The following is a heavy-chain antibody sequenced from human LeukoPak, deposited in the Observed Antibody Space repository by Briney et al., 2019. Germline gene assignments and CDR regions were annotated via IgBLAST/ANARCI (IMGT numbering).Heavy chain of an antibody. Sequence: PGRSLRLSCAASGFTFSNYGMHWVPQAPGKGLEWVAVISYDGDNKYYADSVKGRFTISRDNAKNSLYLQMNSLRAEDTAVYYCARDNGYCSGGRCYPNFGYWGQGTLVTVSS. J-gene: IGHJ4*02. CDR2: ISYDGDNK. D-gene: IGHD2-15*01. CDR1: GFTFSNYG. CDR3: ARDNGYCSGGRCYPNFGY. V-gene: IGHV3-30*03.